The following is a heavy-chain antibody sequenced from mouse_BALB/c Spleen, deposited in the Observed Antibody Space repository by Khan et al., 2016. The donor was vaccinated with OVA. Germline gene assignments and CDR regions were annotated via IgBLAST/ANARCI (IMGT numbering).Heavy chain of an antibody. J-gene: IGHJ2*01. D-gene: IGHD1-1*01. CDR1: GFTFSSYG. CDR2: ISGDCSTI. Sequence: EVKLVESGGGLVQPGGSRKLSCAASGFTFSSYGMHWVRQAPEKGLEWVAYISGDCSTIYYADTVKGRFTISRDNPKNTLFLQMTSLMSEDTAMYYCATSYYYGYYFDYWGPGTTLTVSS. CDR3: ATSYYYGYYFDY. V-gene: IGHV5-17*02.